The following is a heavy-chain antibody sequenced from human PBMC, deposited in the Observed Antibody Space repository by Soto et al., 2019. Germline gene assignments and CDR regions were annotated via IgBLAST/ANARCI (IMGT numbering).Heavy chain of an antibody. Sequence: SETLSLTCTVSGGSISSGGYYWSWIRQHPGKGLEWIGYIYYSGSTYYNPSLKSRVTISVDTSKNQFSLKLSSVTAADTVVYYCARSPVNIVATMIHFDYWGQGTLVTVSS. CDR1: GGSISSGGYY. D-gene: IGHD5-12*01. CDR3: ARSPVNIVATMIHFDY. CDR2: IYYSGST. V-gene: IGHV4-31*03. J-gene: IGHJ4*02.